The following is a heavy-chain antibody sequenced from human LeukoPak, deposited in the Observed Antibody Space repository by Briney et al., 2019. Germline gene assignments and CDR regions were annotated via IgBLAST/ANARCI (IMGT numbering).Heavy chain of an antibody. CDR2: VSGSGGST. V-gene: IGHV3-23*01. CDR1: GFTFSSYA. D-gene: IGHD2-2*01. J-gene: IGHJ5*02. Sequence: GGSLRLSCAASGFTFSSYAMSWVRQAPGMGLEWVSAVSGSGGSTYYADSVKGRFTISRDNSQNTLFLQMNSLGAEDTALYYCAKDACSTTNCYGGFDPWGQGTLVTVSS. CDR3: AKDACSTTNCYGGFDP.